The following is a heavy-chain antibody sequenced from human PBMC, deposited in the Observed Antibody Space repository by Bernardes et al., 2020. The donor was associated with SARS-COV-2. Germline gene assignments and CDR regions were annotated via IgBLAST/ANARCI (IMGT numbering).Heavy chain of an antibody. J-gene: IGHJ6*02. CDR2: ISYDGSNK. CDR3: AKDGPESPWGVRGPTSPSYYYGMDV. V-gene: IGHV3-30*18. CDR1: GFTFSSYG. Sequence: GGSLRLSCAASGFTFSSYGMHWVRQAPGKGLEWVAVISYDGSNKYYADSVKGRFTISRDNSKNTLYLQMNSLRAEDTAVYYCAKDGPESPWGVRGPTSPSYYYGMDVWGQGTTVTVSS. D-gene: IGHD3-10*01.